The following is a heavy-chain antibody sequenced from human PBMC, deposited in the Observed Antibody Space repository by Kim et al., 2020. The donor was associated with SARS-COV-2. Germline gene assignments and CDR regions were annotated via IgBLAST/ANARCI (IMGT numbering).Heavy chain of an antibody. J-gene: IGHJ3*02. D-gene: IGHD3-10*01. CDR2: K. Sequence: KAYAVPVKSRIHINPDTSQNQFSVQLHSVTPEDTAMYYCARRRAGGSFDIWGQGTMVTVSS. CDR3: ARRRAGGSFDI. V-gene: IGHV6-1*01.